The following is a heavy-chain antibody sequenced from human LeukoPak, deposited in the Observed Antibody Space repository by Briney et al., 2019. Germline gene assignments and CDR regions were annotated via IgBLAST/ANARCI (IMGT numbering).Heavy chain of an antibody. CDR2: IKSKTDGGTT. CDR1: GFTFSNAW. CDR3: TTNGETYYDFWSGYLGGVFDY. Sequence: GGSLRLSCAASGFTFSNAWMSWVRQAPGKGLEWVGRIKSKTDGGTTDYAAPVKGRFTISRDDSKNTLYLQMNSLKTEDTAVYYCTTNGETYYDFWSGYLGGVFDYWGQGTLVTVSS. V-gene: IGHV3-15*01. D-gene: IGHD3-3*01. J-gene: IGHJ4*02.